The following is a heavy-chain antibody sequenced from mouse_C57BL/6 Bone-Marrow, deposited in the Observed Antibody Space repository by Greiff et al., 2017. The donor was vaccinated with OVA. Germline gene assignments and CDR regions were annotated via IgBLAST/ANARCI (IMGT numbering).Heavy chain of an antibody. V-gene: IGHV5-15*01. J-gene: IGHJ3*01. Sequence: EVQLVESGGGLVQPGGSLKLSCAASGFTFSDYGMAWVRQAPRKGPEWVAFISNLAYSIYYADTVTGRFTISRENAKNTLYLEMSSLRAEDTAMYYCARHPRFAYWGQGTLVTVSA. CDR1: GFTFSDYG. CDR2: ISNLAYSI. CDR3: ARHPRFAY.